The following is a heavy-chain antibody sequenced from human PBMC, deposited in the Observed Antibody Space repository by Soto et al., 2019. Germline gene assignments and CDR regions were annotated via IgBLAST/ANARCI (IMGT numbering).Heavy chain of an antibody. J-gene: IGHJ3*01. D-gene: IGHD3-16*01. CDR1: GFTFSSYT. Sequence: PGGSLRLSCAASGFTFSSYTMNWVRQAPGKGLEWVSFISGSSYYIYNADSVKGRFTTSRDNAENSLFLQMNSLRPEDTAIYYCASLPRGGGDFDLWGQGTMVTVSS. CDR2: ISGSSYYI. CDR3: ASLPRGGGDFDL. V-gene: IGHV3-21*01.